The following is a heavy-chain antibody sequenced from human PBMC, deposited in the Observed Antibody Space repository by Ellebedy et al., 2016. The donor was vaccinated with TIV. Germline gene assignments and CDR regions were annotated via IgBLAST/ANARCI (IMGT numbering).Heavy chain of an antibody. CDR3: GRQPRGDLVDY. J-gene: IGHJ4*02. CDR1: GYTFTYYW. CDR2: IDPSDSYV. Sequence: GESLKISCKVSGYTFTYYWINWVRQMPGKGLEWMGRIDPSDSYVDYNPSLQGHVTMSADKPSSTAYLQWRSLKASDTAMYYCGRQPRGDLVDYWGQGTLVTVSS. V-gene: IGHV5-10-1*01. D-gene: IGHD2-21*02.